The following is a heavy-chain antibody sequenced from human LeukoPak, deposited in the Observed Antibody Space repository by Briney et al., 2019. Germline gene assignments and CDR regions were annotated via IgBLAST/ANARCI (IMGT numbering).Heavy chain of an antibody. V-gene: IGHV3-11*01. J-gene: IGHJ4*02. CDR3: ARDNYYDSSGYYFLTYYFDY. CDR1: GFTFSDYY. D-gene: IGHD3-22*01. CDR2: ISSSGNTI. Sequence: GGSLRLSCAASGFTFSDYYMSWIRQAPGKGLEWVSYISSSGNTIYYADSVKGRFTISRDNAKNSLYLQMNSLRAEDTAVYYCARDNYYDSSGYYFLTYYFDYWGQGTLVTVSS.